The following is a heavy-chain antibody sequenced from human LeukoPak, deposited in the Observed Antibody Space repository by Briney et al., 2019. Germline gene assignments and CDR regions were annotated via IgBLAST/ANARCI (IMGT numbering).Heavy chain of an antibody. V-gene: IGHV3-33*01. CDR1: GFTFSSYG. D-gene: IGHD1-26*01. CDR2: IWYDGSNK. CDR3: ARDRSGSCYNGFDY. Sequence: GGSLRLSCAASGFTFSSYGMHWVRQAPGKGLEWVAVIWYDGSNKYYADSVKGRFTISRDNSKNTLYLQMNSLRAEDTAVYYCARDRSGSCYNGFDYWGQGTLVTVSS. J-gene: IGHJ4*02.